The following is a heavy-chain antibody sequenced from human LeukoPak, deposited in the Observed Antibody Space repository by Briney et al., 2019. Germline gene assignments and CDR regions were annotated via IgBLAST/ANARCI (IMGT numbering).Heavy chain of an antibody. V-gene: IGHV1-24*01. CDR2: FDPEDGET. J-gene: IGHJ3*02. Sequence: ASVKVSCKVSGYTLTELSMHWVRQAPGKGLEWMGGFDPEDGETIYAQKFQGRVTMTRDTSTSTVYMELSSLRSEDTAVYYCARGIAAAGRRAFDIWGQGTMVTVSS. CDR1: GYTLTELS. D-gene: IGHD6-13*01. CDR3: ARGIAAAGRRAFDI.